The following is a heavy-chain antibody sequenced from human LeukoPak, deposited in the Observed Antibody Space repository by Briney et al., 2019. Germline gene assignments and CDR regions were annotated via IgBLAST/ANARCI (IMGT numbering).Heavy chain of an antibody. V-gene: IGHV3-23*01. CDR3: AKGGKWDVTPFDY. CDR1: GFTFTSYS. J-gene: IGHJ4*02. Sequence: GGSLRLPCAASGFTFTSYSMNWVRQAPGKGLEWVSTISGGGGSTYYADSVKGRFTISRDNSKNTLYLQVNSLRAEDTAVYYCAKGGKWDVTPFDYWGQGTLVTVSS. D-gene: IGHD1-26*01. CDR2: ISGGGGST.